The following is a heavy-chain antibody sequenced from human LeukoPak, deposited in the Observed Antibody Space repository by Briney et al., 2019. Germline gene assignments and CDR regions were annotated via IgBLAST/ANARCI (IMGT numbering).Heavy chain of an antibody. Sequence: PGGSLRLSCAASGVKVNNIHMRSVRQAPGRGLEWVSVVYGGGGIYYADSVQGRFTISRDNSKNTVFLHMNNLRGDDSALYSCVRDLAGAFDYWGQGTPVKVSS. V-gene: IGHV3-66*01. CDR2: VYGGGGI. CDR3: VRDLAGAFDY. J-gene: IGHJ4*02. D-gene: IGHD6-19*01. CDR1: GVKVNNIH.